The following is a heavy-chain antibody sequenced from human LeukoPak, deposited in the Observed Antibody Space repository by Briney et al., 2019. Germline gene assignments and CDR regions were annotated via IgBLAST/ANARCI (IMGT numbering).Heavy chain of an antibody. J-gene: IGHJ5*02. CDR1: GFTFSDYY. D-gene: IGHD4/OR15-4a*01. V-gene: IGHV3-11*01. CDR2: ISASSGTR. CDR3: ARGLPANDWFDP. Sequence: GGSLRLSCAASGFTFSDYYMNWIRQAPGKGLEWLSYISASSGTRYYADSVKGRFTISRDNAKNSLYLQMNSLRAEDTSVYYCARGLPANDWFDPWGQGTLVTVSS.